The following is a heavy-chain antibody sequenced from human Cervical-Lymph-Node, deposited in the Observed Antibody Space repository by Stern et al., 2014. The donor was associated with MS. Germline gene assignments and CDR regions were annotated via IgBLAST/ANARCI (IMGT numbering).Heavy chain of an antibody. V-gene: IGHV1-2*02. Sequence: VQLEESGAEVERPGASVKVSCKASGYTFTAYFLHCVRQAPGQGLEWMGWISPKTGSATYAQKFQDRVTMTRDTSINTGYLEVSSLRSDDTAVYYCARDRGSYSDYWGQGTLVAVSS. CDR3: ARDRGSYSDY. D-gene: IGHD1-26*01. CDR1: GYTFTAYF. J-gene: IGHJ4*02. CDR2: ISPKTGSA.